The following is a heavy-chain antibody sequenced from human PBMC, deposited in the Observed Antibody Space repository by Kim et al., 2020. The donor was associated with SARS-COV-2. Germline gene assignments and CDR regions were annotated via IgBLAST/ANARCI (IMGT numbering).Heavy chain of an antibody. CDR2: LGWSGGYI. CDR1: GFTFSSLA. D-gene: IGHD3-3*02. J-gene: IGHJ1*01. Sequence: GGSLRLSCTASGFTFSSLAISWVRQAPGKGLQWVSALGWSGGYIYYSDSVKGRFTISRDNSRNLLFLQMNSLGAEDTALYFCARGSQSRPFIIVIFCHWG. V-gene: IGHV3-23*01. CDR3: ARGSQSRPFIIVIFCH.